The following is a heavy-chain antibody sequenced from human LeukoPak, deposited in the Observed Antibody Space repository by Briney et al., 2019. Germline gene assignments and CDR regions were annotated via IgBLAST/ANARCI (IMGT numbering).Heavy chain of an antibody. D-gene: IGHD3-10*01. J-gene: IGHJ4*02. Sequence: GGSLRLSCTASGFTFGDYAMSWVRQAPGKGVEWVGFIRNKAYGGTTEYAASVKGRFTISRDDSKSIAYLQVNSLKTEDTAVYYCTRDWFGVAIDYWGQGTLVTVSS. CDR2: IRNKAYGGTT. V-gene: IGHV3-49*04. CDR3: TRDWFGVAIDY. CDR1: GFTFGDYA.